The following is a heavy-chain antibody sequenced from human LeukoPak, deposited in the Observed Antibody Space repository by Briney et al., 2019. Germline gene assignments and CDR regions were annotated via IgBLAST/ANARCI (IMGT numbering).Heavy chain of an antibody. CDR2: ISYDGSNK. D-gene: IGHD1-26*01. J-gene: IGHJ6*02. CDR3: AKSRMGAKEKSEGRFGMDV. Sequence: GGSLRLSCAASGFTFSSYGMHWVRQAPGKGLEWVAVISYDGSNKYYADSVKGRITISRDNSKNTLYLQMNSLRAEDTAVYYCAKSRMGAKEKSEGRFGMDVWGQGTTVTVSS. CDR1: GFTFSSYG. V-gene: IGHV3-30*18.